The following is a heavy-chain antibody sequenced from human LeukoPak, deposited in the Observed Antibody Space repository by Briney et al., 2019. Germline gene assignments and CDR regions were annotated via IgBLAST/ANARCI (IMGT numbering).Heavy chain of an antibody. CDR2: IIPIFGTA. D-gene: IGHD5-18*01. V-gene: IGHV1-69*13. Sequence: SVKVSCKASGGTFSSYAISWVRQAPGQGLEWMGGIIPIFGTANYAQKFQGRVTITADESTSTAYMELSSLRSEDTAVYYCARVDLDTTMDGPDYWGQGTLVTVSS. J-gene: IGHJ4*02. CDR1: GGTFSSYA. CDR3: ARVDLDTTMDGPDY.